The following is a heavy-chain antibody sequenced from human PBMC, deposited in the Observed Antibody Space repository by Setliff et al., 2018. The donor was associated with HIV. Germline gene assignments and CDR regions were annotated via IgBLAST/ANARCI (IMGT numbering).Heavy chain of an antibody. J-gene: IGHJ6*03. Sequence: GESLKISCQGSGYTFSSHWIGWVRQMPGKGLEWMGRIDPIDSYTKYSPSFQGHVNMSADKSISTAYLQWSSLKASDTAMYYCARHRIVKAYYYYMDVWGKGTTVTVSS. CDR2: IDPIDSYT. CDR3: ARHRIVKAYYYYMDV. V-gene: IGHV5-10-1*01. D-gene: IGHD3-16*02. CDR1: GYTFSSHW.